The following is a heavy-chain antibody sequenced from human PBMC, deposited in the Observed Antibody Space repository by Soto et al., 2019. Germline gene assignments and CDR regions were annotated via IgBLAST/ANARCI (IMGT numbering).Heavy chain of an antibody. CDR3: ARDLRGSSGNYGPAY. Sequence: PGGSLRLSCAASGFTFSSHAMHWVRQAPGKGLEWVSYISSSSSAIYYTDSVKGRFTISRDNAKNSLYLQMNSLRAEDTAVYYCARDLRGSSGNYGPAYWGQGTLVTVSS. J-gene: IGHJ4*02. CDR2: ISSSSSAI. D-gene: IGHD1-26*01. V-gene: IGHV3-48*01. CDR1: GFTFSSHA.